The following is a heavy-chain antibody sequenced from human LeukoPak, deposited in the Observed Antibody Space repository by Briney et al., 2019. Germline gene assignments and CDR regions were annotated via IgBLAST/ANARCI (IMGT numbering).Heavy chain of an antibody. Sequence: SQTLSLTCTVSGGSISSGGYYWSWIRQHPGKGLEWIGYIYYSGSTYYNPSLKSRVTISVDTSKNQFSLKLSSVTAADTAAYYCARENSRGEWLPDIDYWGQGTLVTVSS. CDR1: GGSISSGGYY. V-gene: IGHV4-31*03. D-gene: IGHD3-3*01. CDR3: ARENSRGEWLPDIDY. CDR2: IYYSGST. J-gene: IGHJ4*02.